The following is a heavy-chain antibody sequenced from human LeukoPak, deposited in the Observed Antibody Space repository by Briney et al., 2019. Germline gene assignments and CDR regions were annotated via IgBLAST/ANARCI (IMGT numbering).Heavy chain of an antibody. CDR2: IRYDGTNT. CDR1: GFSFSDYD. V-gene: IGHV3-30*02. D-gene: IGHD1-26*01. Sequence: GGSLRLSCAASGFSFSDYDVHWVRQAPGKGLEWVTFIRYDGTNTYADSVKGRFTISRDNSKNTLYLQMNSLRAEDTAVYYCARTQWELTYYYYYMDVWGKGTTVTVSS. J-gene: IGHJ6*03. CDR3: ARTQWELTYYYYYMDV.